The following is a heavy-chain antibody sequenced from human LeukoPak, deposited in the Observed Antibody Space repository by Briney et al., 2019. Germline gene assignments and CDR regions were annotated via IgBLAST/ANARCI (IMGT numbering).Heavy chain of an antibody. CDR1: GFTFSSYW. J-gene: IGHJ4*02. D-gene: IGHD4-17*01. CDR3: ATLSYGDYDY. V-gene: IGHV3-74*01. CDR2: INSDGSST. Sequence: GGSLRLSCAASGFTFSSYWMSWVRQAPGKGLVWVSRINSDGSSTSYADSVKGRFAISRDNATNTLYLQMSSLRAEDTAVYYCATLSYGDYDYWGQGTLVTVSS.